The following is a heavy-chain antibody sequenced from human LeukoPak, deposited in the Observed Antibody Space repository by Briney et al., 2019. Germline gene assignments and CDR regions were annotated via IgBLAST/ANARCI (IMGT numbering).Heavy chain of an antibody. CDR2: ISGSGVYT. D-gene: IGHD5-24*01. CDR3: AKAVDLATISVDI. CDR1: GFTFGSYV. Sequence: GGSLRLSCAASGFTFGSYVMHWVRQAPGKGLEWVSGISGSGVYTYYADSVKGRFTISRDNSRNTLYLVMNSLRVDDTAVYYCAKAVDLATISVDIWGQGTMVTVSS. J-gene: IGHJ3*02. V-gene: IGHV3-23*01.